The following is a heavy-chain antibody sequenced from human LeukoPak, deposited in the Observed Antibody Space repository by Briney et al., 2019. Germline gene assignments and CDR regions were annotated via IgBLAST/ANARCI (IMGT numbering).Heavy chain of an antibody. V-gene: IGHV4-39*01. Sequence: SETLSLTCTVSGGSISSSSYYWGWIRQPPGKGLEWIGSIYYSGSTYYNPSLKSRVTISVDTSKNRFSLKLSSVTAADTAVYYCASFKITMVRGVIGDWGQGTLVTVSS. J-gene: IGHJ4*02. CDR1: GGSISSSSYY. CDR3: ASFKITMVRGVIGD. CDR2: IYYSGST. D-gene: IGHD3-10*01.